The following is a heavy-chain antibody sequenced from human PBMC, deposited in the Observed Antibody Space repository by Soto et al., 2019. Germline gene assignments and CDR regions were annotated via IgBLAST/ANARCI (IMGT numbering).Heavy chain of an antibody. CDR3: TMESGTAFDY. J-gene: IGHJ4*02. D-gene: IGHD3-10*01. V-gene: IGHV3-33*01. CDR1: GFTFNSYG. CDR2: IWYDGSNK. Sequence: PGGSLRLSCAASGFTFNSYGMHWVRQAPGKGLEWVAVIWYDGSNKYYADSVKGRFTISRDNSKNTLYLQMNSLRAEDTAVYYCTMESGTAFDYWGQGTLVTVSS.